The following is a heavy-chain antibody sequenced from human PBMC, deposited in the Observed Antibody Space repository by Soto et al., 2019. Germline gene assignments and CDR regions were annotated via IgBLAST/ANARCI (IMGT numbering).Heavy chain of an antibody. CDR2: FDPEDGET. J-gene: IGHJ4*02. CDR1: GYTLTELS. CDR3: ATDLIGGWLHPPSFDY. Sequence: ASVKVSCKVSGYTLTELSMHWVRQAPGKGLEWMGGFDPEDGETICAQKFQGRVTMTEDTSTDTAYMELSSLRSEDTAVYYCATDLIGGWLHPPSFDYWGQGTLVTVS. V-gene: IGHV1-24*01. D-gene: IGHD5-12*01.